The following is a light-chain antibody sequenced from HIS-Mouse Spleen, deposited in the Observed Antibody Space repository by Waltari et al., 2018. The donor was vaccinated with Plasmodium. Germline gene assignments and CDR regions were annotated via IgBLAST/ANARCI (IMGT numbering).Light chain of an antibody. J-gene: IGKJ1*01. V-gene: IGKV1-5*03. CDR2: KAS. CDR3: QQYNSYSWT. CDR1: QSISSW. Sequence: DIQMTPSPSTLSASVGDSVTITSRASQSISSWLAWYQQKPGKAPKLLIYKASSLESGVPSRFSGSGSGTEFTLTISSLQPDDFATYYCQQYNSYSWTFGQGTKVEIK.